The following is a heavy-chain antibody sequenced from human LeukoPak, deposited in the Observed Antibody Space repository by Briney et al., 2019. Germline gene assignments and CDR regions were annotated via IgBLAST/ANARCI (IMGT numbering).Heavy chain of an antibody. CDR1: GGSFSGYY. CDR3: ARRTRSGHDAFDI. J-gene: IGHJ3*02. D-gene: IGHD6-19*01. CDR2: INHSGST. Sequence: SETLSLTCAVYGGSFSGYYWSWIRQPPGRGLEWIGEINHSGSTNYNPSLKSRVTISVDTSKNQFSLKLSSVTPEDTAVYYCARRTRSGHDAFDIWGQGTMITVSS. V-gene: IGHV4-34*01.